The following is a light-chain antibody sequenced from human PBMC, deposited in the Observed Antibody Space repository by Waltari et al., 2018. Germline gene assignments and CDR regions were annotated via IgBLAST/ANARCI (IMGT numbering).Light chain of an antibody. J-gene: IGKJ1*01. CDR2: DVS. Sequence: EIVLTQSPATLSLSPGEGANLSCRASQSVSTFLAWYQQKPGQAPRLLIYDVSNRATGTPARFSGSGSGTDFTLTISTLEPEDFAVYYCHQRSTWPWTFGQGTKVEIK. CDR1: QSVSTF. CDR3: HQRSTWPWT. V-gene: IGKV3-11*01.